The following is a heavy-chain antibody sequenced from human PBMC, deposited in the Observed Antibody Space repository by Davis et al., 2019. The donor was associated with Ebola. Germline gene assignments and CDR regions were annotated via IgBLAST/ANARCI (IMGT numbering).Heavy chain of an antibody. J-gene: IGHJ4*02. V-gene: IGHV1-69*13. CDR3: ARVGVRAVGYFDY. CDR2: IIPIFGTA. Sequence: SVKASCKASGGTFSSYAISWVRQAPGQGLEWMGGIIPIFGTANYAQKFQGRVTITADESTSTAYMELSSLRSEDTAVYYCARVGVRAVGYFDYWGQGTLVTVSS. CDR1: GGTFSSYA. D-gene: IGHD3-3*01.